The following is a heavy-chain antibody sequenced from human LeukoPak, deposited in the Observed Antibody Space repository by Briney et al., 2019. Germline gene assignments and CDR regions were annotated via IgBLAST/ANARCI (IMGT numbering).Heavy chain of an antibody. CDR3: AREGYGSGSSHFMDV. CDR1: GVPITSYF. Sequence: SSETLSLTCTVSGVPITSYFWTWIRQAPGKGLEWIGYIYYIGTTNYNPSLKSRATMSVDMSKNQFSLKLTSVTAADTAVYYCAREGYGSGSSHFMDVWGTGTTVTVPS. J-gene: IGHJ6*03. D-gene: IGHD3-10*01. V-gene: IGHV4-59*01. CDR2: IYYIGTT.